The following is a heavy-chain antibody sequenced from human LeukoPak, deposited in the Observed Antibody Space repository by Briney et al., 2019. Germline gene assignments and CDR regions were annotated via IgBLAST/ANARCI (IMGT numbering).Heavy chain of an antibody. CDR2: INTSGNI. D-gene: IGHD6-13*01. Sequence: SETLSLTCFVSGGPISRSGYYWAWIRQPAGKGLEWIGRINTSGNINYNPSLKSRVTLSVDTSNNQFSLKLTSLTAADTAVYYCARGLSSSWYWFNTWGQGTLVTVSS. CDR1: GGPISRSGYY. CDR3: ARGLSSSWYWFNT. J-gene: IGHJ5*02. V-gene: IGHV4-61*02.